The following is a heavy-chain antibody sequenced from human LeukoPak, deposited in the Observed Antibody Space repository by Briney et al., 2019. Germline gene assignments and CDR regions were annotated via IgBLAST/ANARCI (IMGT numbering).Heavy chain of an antibody. J-gene: IGHJ4*02. V-gene: IGHV4-39*01. D-gene: IGHD4-23*01. CDR1: GGPISSSSYY. CDR3: ANSANYGGNSGYFDC. CDR2: IYYSGST. Sequence: SETLSLTCTVSGGPISSSSYYWGWVRQPPGRGLEWIGCIYYSGSTYYTPSLKSRVTISVDTSKNQFSLKLSSVTAADTAVYYCANSANYGGNSGYFDCWGQGTLVTVSS.